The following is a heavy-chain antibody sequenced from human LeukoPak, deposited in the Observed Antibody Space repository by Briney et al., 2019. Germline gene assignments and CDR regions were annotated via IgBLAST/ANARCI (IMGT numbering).Heavy chain of an antibody. CDR2: ISSSSSAK. Sequence: PGGSLRLSCAASGFIFSNYGMHWVRQAPGRGLEWVSYISSSSSAKHYAGSVRGRFTISRDDAKNTLYLQTNSLRAEDTAVYYCARGHHRRLYDLFNEMDVWGTGTTVIVSS. J-gene: IGHJ6*04. D-gene: IGHD3-22*01. V-gene: IGHV3-48*04. CDR3: ARGHHRRLYDLFNEMDV. CDR1: GFIFSNYG.